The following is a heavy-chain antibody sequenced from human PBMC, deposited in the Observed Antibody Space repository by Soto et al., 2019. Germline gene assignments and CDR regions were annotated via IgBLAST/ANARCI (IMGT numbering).Heavy chain of an antibody. CDR1: GGSISSSSYY. CDR2: IYYSGST. V-gene: IGHV4-39*01. CDR3: ARFRTNWLDP. J-gene: IGHJ5*02. Sequence: SGTLSLTCTVSGGSISSSSYYWGWIRQPPGKGLEWIGSIYYSGSTYYNPSLKSRVTISVDTSKNQFSLKLSSVTAADTAVYYCARFRTNWLDPWGQGTLVTVST.